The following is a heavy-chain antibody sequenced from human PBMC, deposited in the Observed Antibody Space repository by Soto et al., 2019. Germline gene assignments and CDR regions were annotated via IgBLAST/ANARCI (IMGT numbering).Heavy chain of an antibody. CDR3: LTYKEPGGYGAFDI. D-gene: IGHD5-12*01. Sequence: QVQLQESGPGLVEPSGTLSLTCDVSGVSISSHKRWYWVRQPPGKGLEGIGEIFRTGTTNYNPSLKRRVTMSVDKSKNHFYLNLNSFSAADAAGYDCLTYKEPGGYGAFDIWGQSTMVTVSS. J-gene: IGHJ3*02. CDR1: GVSISSHKR. CDR2: IFRTGTT. V-gene: IGHV4-4*02.